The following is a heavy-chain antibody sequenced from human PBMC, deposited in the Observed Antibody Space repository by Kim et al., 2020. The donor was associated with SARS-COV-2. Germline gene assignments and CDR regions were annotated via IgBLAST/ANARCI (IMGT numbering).Heavy chain of an antibody. CDR3: TTDPPGWGDSSGSHLANNWFDP. CDR2: IKSKTDGGTT. J-gene: IGHJ5*02. Sequence: GGSLRLSCAASGFTFSNAWMSWVRQAPGKGLEWVGRIKSKTDGGTTDYAAPVKGRFTISRDDSKNTLYLQMNSLKTEDTAVYYCTTDPPGWGDSSGSHLANNWFDPWGQGTLVTVSS. D-gene: IGHD3-22*01. CDR1: GFTFSNAW. V-gene: IGHV3-15*01.